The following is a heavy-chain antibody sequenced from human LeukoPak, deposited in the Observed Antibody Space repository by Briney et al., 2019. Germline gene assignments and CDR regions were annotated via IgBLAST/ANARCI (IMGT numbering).Heavy chain of an antibody. J-gene: IGHJ3*02. V-gene: IGHV3-23*01. CDR1: GFTFSSYA. Sequence: PGGSLRLSCAASGFTFSSYAMSWVRQAPGKGLEWVSAISGSGGSTYYADSVKGRFTISRDNSKNTLYLQMSSLRAEDTAVYYCAKDGGGYSSGWYGPDAFDIWGQGTMVTVSS. CDR2: ISGSGGST. CDR3: AKDGGGYSSGWYGPDAFDI. D-gene: IGHD6-19*01.